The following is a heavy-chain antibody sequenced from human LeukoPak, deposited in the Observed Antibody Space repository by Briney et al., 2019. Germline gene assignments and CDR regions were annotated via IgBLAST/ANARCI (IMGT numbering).Heavy chain of an antibody. Sequence: GASVKVSCKASGYTFTGYYMHWVRQAPGQGLEWMGWINPNSGGTNYAQKFQGRVTMTRDTSISTAYMELSRLRSDDTAVYYCARVRFYYDSSGYWDYWGQGTLVTVSS. CDR3: ARVRFYYDSSGYWDY. CDR2: INPNSGGT. CDR1: GYTFTGYY. J-gene: IGHJ4*02. V-gene: IGHV1-2*02. D-gene: IGHD3-22*01.